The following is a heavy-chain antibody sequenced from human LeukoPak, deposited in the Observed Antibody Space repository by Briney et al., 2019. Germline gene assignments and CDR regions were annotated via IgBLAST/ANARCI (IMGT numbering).Heavy chain of an antibody. J-gene: IGHJ4*02. V-gene: IGHV3-74*01. Sequence: PGGSLRLSCAASGFTFSSYWMHWVRQAPGKGLVWVSRINSDGSSTSYADSVKGRFTISRGNAKNTLYLQMNSLRAEDTAVYYCARDARWLDLDCWGQGTLVTVSS. CDR3: ARDARWLDLDC. CDR2: INSDGSST. CDR1: GFTFSSYW. D-gene: IGHD6-19*01.